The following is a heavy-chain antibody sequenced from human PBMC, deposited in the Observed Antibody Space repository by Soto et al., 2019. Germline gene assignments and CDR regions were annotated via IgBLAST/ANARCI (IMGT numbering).Heavy chain of an antibody. J-gene: IGHJ6*03. CDR1: GYSFTSYW. D-gene: IGHD6-19*01. CDR2: IYPGDSDT. Sequence: GESLKISCKGSGYSFTSYWIGWVRQMPGKGLEWMGIIYPGDSDTRYSPSFQGQVTISADKSISTAYLQWSGLKASDTAMYYCARRGAVAGYYYYYYMDVWGKGTTVTVSS. V-gene: IGHV5-51*01. CDR3: ARRGAVAGYYYYYYMDV.